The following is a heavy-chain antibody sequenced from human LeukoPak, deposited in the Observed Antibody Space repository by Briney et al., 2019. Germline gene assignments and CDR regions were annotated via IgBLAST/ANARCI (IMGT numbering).Heavy chain of an antibody. CDR2: IYYSGST. CDR1: GGSISSYY. V-gene: IGHV4-59*08. D-gene: IGHD2-2*02. J-gene: IGHJ6*02. CDR3: ARHSCSSTSCYRLPYYYYGMDV. Sequence: PSETLSLTCTVSGGSISSYYWSWIRQSPGKGQEWIGYIYYSGSTNYNPSLKSRVTISVDTSKNQFSLKLSSVTAADTAVYYCARHSCSSTSCYRLPYYYYGMDVWGQGTTVTVSS.